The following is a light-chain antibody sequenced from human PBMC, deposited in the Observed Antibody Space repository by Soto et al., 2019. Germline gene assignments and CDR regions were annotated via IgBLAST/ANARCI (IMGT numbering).Light chain of an antibody. J-gene: IGKJ1*01. CDR3: QPSSNWPGT. V-gene: IGKV3-11*01. CDR1: QSVSSY. Sequence: EIVLTQSPATLSLSPGERATLSCRASQSVSSYLAWYQQKPGQAPRLLIYDASNRATGIPARFSGSGSGTDFTLTISSLEAEDFAVYYCQPSSNWPGTFGQGTKVAIK. CDR2: DAS.